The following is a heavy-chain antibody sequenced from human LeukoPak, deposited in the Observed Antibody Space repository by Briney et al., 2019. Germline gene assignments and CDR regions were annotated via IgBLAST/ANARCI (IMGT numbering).Heavy chain of an antibody. V-gene: IGHV3-30*02. CDR2: IRYDGNSE. D-gene: IGHD1-14*01. Sequence: GGSLRLSCAASGFTFSSYGMHWVRQAPGKGLEWVAFIRYDGNSEFYVDSVKGRFTISRDNSKNTLYLQMNSLRAEDTAVYYCAKVTTRNQARFDYWGQGTLVTVSS. J-gene: IGHJ4*02. CDR1: GFTFSSYG. CDR3: AKVTTRNQARFDY.